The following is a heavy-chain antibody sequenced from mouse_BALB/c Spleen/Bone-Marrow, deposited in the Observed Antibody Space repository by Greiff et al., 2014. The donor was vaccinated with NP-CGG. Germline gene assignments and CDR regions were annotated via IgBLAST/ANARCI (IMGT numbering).Heavy chain of an antibody. CDR3: TRSDVCDVPHWYFDV. J-gene: IGHJ1*01. Sequence: LQESGAELVKPGASVKLSCKASGYTFTSYYMYWVKQRPGQGLEWIGEINPSNGGTNFNEKFKSKATLTVDKSSSTAYMQRSSLTSEGSAVYYCTRSDVCDVPHWYFDVWGAGTTLTVSS. CDR1: GYTFTSYY. CDR2: INPSNGGT. V-gene: IGHV1S81*02.